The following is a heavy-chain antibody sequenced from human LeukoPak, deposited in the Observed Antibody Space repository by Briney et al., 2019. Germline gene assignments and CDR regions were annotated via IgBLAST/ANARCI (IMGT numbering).Heavy chain of an antibody. CDR2: TYYRSKWHN. CDR1: GDSVSSNSAA. D-gene: IGHD6-13*01. Sequence: PSQTLSLTCSISGDSVSSNSAAWHWIRQSPSRGLEWLGRTYYRSKWHNVYAVSVKSRITINPDTSKNQFSLQLNSVTPEDTVVYYCARSARLSSSFSSLDYWGQGTLVTVSS. J-gene: IGHJ4*02. CDR3: ARSARLSSSFSSLDY. V-gene: IGHV6-1*01.